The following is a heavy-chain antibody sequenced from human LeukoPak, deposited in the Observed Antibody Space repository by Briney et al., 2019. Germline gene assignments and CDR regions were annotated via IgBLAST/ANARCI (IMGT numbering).Heavy chain of an antibody. J-gene: IGHJ5*02. Sequence: PSETLSLTCAVYGGSFSSYYWSWIRQPPGKGLEWIGEINHSGSTNYNPSLKSRVTISVDTSKNQFSLKLSSVTAADTAVYYCAREEYYYDSSGLYLSWFDPWGQGTLVTVSS. CDR3: AREEYYYDSSGLYLSWFDP. CDR1: GGSFSSYY. V-gene: IGHV4-34*01. CDR2: INHSGST. D-gene: IGHD3-22*01.